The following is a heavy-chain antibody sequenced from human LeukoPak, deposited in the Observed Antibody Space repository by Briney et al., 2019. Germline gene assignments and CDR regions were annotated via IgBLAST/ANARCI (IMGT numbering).Heavy chain of an antibody. J-gene: IGHJ6*02. CDR2: IRSNAYRGTT. CDR3: SRGPIQLWVHNGVDV. Sequence: PGGTLRLSCTTSGFTLGDHAMSWVRQAPGKGLEWVGFIRSNAYRGTTEYAASVKGRFTIPRDDSKSAVYLQMNGLKSEDTAIYYCSRGPIQLWVHNGVDVWGQGTTVTVSS. CDR1: GFTLGDHA. V-gene: IGHV3-49*04. D-gene: IGHD5-18*01.